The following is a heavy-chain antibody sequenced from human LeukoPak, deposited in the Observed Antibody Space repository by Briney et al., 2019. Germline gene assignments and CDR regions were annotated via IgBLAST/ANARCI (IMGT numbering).Heavy chain of an antibody. CDR3: ARDTGSSSGWHDY. CDR2: IYYSGST. V-gene: IGHV4-39*02. D-gene: IGHD6-19*01. J-gene: IGHJ4*02. CDR1: GGSISSRSYY. Sequence: PSETLSLTCTVSGGSISSRSYYWGWIRQPPGKGLEWIGSIYYSGSTYYIPSLKSRVTISLDTSKNQFSLKLSSVTAADTAVYYCARDTGSSSGWHDYWGQGTLVTVSS.